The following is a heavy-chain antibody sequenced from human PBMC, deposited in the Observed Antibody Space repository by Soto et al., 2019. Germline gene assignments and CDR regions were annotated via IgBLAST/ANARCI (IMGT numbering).Heavy chain of an antibody. D-gene: IGHD3-3*01. Sequence: SETLSLTCTVSGGSISSSSYYWGWIRQPPGKGLEWIGSIYYSGSTYYNPSLKSRVTISVDTSKNQFSLKLSSVTAADTAVYYCARHTVEWPRSRYFDYWGQGTLVTVSS. J-gene: IGHJ4*02. CDR2: IYYSGST. CDR3: ARHTVEWPRSRYFDY. V-gene: IGHV4-39*01. CDR1: GGSISSSSYY.